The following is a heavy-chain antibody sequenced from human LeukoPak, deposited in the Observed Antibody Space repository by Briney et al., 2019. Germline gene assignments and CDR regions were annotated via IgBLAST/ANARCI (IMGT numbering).Heavy chain of an antibody. CDR3: ARDPYSGNLGPTYYYYMDV. D-gene: IGHD1-26*01. Sequence: TGGSLRLSCAASGFTFSTYSMNWVRQAPGKVLEWVSYSSPSGGTIYYADSVRGRFTISRDNAKNSLYLQMNSLRDDDTAVYYCARDPYSGNLGPTYYYYMDVWGKGTTVTVSS. V-gene: IGHV3-48*02. CDR1: GFTFSTYS. J-gene: IGHJ6*03. CDR2: SSPSGGTI.